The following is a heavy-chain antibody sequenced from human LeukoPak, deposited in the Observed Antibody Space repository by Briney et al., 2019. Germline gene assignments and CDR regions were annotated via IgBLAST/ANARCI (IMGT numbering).Heavy chain of an antibody. Sequence: GGSLRLSCAASGFTFSSYGMHWVRQAPGKGLEWVAVISYDGSNKYYADSVKGQFTISRDNSKNTLYLQMNSLRAEDTAVYYCATDPGLDYWGQGTLVTVSS. V-gene: IGHV3-30*03. CDR3: ATDPGLDY. CDR2: ISYDGSNK. J-gene: IGHJ4*02. CDR1: GFTFSSYG.